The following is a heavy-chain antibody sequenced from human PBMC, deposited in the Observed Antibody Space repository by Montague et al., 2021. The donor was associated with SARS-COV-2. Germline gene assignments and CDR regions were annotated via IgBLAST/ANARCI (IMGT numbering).Heavy chain of an antibody. D-gene: IGHD6-19*01. CDR1: GGSISSINW. Sequence: SETLSPTCVVSGGSISSINWWSWVRQPPGKGLEWIGEIYHSGSTNCNPSLKSRVIISVDKSKNQFSLKLSSVTAADTAVYYCARTGYSSGWHSFDYWGQGTLVTVSS. CDR3: ARTGYSSGWHSFDY. V-gene: IGHV4-4*02. J-gene: IGHJ4*02. CDR2: IYHSGST.